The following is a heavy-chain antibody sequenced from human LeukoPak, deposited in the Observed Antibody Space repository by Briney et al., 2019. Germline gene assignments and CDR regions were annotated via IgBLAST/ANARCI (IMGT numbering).Heavy chain of an antibody. J-gene: IGHJ2*01. CDR1: GGFMSSYY. CDR3: VRRQWELQYIDL. Sequence: SETLSLTCTVSGGFMSSYYWSWIRQPPGKGLEWIGYIYYSRTTEYNPSLKSRVTISADTSKNQFSLKLNSVTAADTAVYYCVRRQWELQYIDLWGRGTLVAVSS. D-gene: IGHD1-26*01. CDR2: IYYSRTT. V-gene: IGHV4-59*01.